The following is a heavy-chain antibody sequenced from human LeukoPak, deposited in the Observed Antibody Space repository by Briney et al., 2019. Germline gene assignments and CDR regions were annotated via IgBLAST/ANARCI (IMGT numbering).Heavy chain of an antibody. V-gene: IGHV4-30-4*01. CDR2: IYYSGST. J-gene: IGHJ3*02. Sequence: PSETLSLTCTVSGGSISSGDYYWSWIRQPPGKGLEWIGYIYYSGSTYYNPSLKSRVTISVDTSKNQFSLKLSSVTAADTAVYYCAGEVYDSSPIPDAFDIWGQGTMVTVSS. CDR3: AGEVYDSSPIPDAFDI. D-gene: IGHD3-22*01. CDR1: GGSISSGDYY.